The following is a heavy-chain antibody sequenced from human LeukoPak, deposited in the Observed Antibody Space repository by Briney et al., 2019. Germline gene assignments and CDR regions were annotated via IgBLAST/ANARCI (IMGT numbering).Heavy chain of an antibody. CDR2: ISYDGSNK. CDR3: ASPKVGNYYGMDV. CDR1: GFTFSSYA. Sequence: GGSLRLSCAASGFTFSSYAMSWVRQAPGKGLEWVAVISYDGSNKYYADSVKGRFTISRDNSKNTLYLQMNSLRAEDTAVYYCASPKVGNYYGMDVWGQGTTVTVSS. V-gene: IGHV3-30-3*01. D-gene: IGHD2-15*01. J-gene: IGHJ6*02.